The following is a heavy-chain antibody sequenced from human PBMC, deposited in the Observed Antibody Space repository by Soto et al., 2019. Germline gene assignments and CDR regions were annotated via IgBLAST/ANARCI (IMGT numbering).Heavy chain of an antibody. CDR1: GYSIRRGYN. V-gene: IGHV4-38-2*01. Sequence: TRSLTCAVSGYSIRRGYNWGWIRQPPGKGLEWIASIFHSGTTFYNPSLRSRVTISVDTSRNEFSLNLSSVTAADTAVYFCTRGGARWLPYVWGQGTLVTVSS. CDR2: IFHSGTT. CDR3: TRGGARWLPYV. J-gene: IGHJ4*02. D-gene: IGHD3-16*01.